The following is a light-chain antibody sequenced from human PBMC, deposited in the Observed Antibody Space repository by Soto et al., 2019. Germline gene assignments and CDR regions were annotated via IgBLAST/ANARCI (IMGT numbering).Light chain of an antibody. Sequence: QSALTQPRSVSGSPGQSVTISCTGTSSDVGGYNYVSWYQQHPGKAPKLIIYDVSKRPSGVPDRFSGSKSGNTASLTISGLQAEDEADYYCCSYAGSARVFGTGTKLTVL. CDR2: DVS. V-gene: IGLV2-11*01. CDR1: SSDVGGYNY. CDR3: CSYAGSARV. J-gene: IGLJ1*01.